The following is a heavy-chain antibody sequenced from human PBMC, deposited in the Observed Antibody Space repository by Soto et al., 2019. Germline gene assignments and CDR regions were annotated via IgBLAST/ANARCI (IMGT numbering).Heavy chain of an antibody. J-gene: IGHJ4*02. Sequence: QLQLQESGPGLVKPSETLSLTCTVSGGSISSNNYFWGWIRQPPGKGLEYVGSVHYSGGTYYKPALKSRATVSLDTSKNQFSLRLRSVNAAVTGVYYCASIVVGATGHTDFDHWGQGTLVTVSS. D-gene: IGHD2-15*01. CDR1: GGSISSNNYF. V-gene: IGHV4-39*01. CDR2: VHYSGGT. CDR3: ASIVVGATGHTDFDH.